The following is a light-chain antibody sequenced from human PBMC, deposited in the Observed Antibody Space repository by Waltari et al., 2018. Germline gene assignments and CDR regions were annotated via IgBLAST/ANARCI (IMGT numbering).Light chain of an antibody. CDR2: SNN. CDR1: SSNIGSNT. Sequence: QQVTISCSGSSSNIGSNTVNWYQQLPGTAPKLLIDSNNQRPSGVPDRFSGSKSGTSASLAISGLQSEDEADYYCAAWDDSLVVFGGGTKLTVL. CDR3: AAWDDSLVV. J-gene: IGLJ2*01. V-gene: IGLV1-44*01.